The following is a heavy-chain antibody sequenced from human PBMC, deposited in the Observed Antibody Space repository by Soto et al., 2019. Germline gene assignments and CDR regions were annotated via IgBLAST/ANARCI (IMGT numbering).Heavy chain of an antibody. CDR1: GFTFSNAW. Sequence: PGGSLRLSCAASGFTFSNAWMSWVRQAPGKGLEWVGRIKSKTDGGTTDYAAPVKGRFTISRDDSKNTLYLQMNSLKTEDTAVYYCARDTVLTGMFDLWGQGTLVTVSS. V-gene: IGHV3-15*01. J-gene: IGHJ5*02. CDR2: IKSKTDGGTT. D-gene: IGHD4-17*01. CDR3: ARDTVLTGMFDL.